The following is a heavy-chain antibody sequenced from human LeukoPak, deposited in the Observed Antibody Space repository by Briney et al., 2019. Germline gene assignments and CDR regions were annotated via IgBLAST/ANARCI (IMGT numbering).Heavy chain of an antibody. J-gene: IGHJ4*02. CDR2: INPNSGGT. CDR1: RYTFTGQY. Sequence: ASVTVSCKASRYTFTGQYIHWVRQAPGQGPEWMGWINPNSGGTNYAQKFQGRVTMTRDTSISTAYMEVSSLRSDNTAVYYCAMSYSNHSSGYYGAKWGQGTLVTVSS. D-gene: IGHD3-22*01. V-gene: IGHV1-2*02. CDR3: AMSYSNHSSGYYGAK.